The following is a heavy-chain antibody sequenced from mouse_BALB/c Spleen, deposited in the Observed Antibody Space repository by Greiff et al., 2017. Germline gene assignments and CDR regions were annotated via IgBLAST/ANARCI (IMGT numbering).Heavy chain of an antibody. CDR2: IYWDDDK. V-gene: IGHV8-12*01. D-gene: IGHD1-1*01. CDR3: ARRASYYYGSSFDY. CDR1: GFSLSTSGMG. J-gene: IGHJ2*01. Sequence: QVQLKESGPGILQPSQTLSLTCSFSGFSLSTSGMGVSWIRQPSGKGLEWLAHIYWDDDKRYNPSLKSRLTISKDTSSNQVFLKITSVDTADTATYYCARRASYYYGSSFDYWGQGTTLTVSS.